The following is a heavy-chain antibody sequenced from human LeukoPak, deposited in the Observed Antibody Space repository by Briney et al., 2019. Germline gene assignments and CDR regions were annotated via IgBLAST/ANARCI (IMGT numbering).Heavy chain of an antibody. Sequence: GASVKVSCKASGGTFSSYAISWVRQAPGQGLEWMGRIIPILGIANYAQKFQGRVTITADKSTSTAYMELSSLRSEDTAVYYCAAANMIVVDDDAFVIWGQGTMVTVSS. J-gene: IGHJ3*02. CDR2: IIPILGIA. CDR3: AAANMIVVDDDAFVI. V-gene: IGHV1-69*04. CDR1: GGTFSSYA. D-gene: IGHD3-22*01.